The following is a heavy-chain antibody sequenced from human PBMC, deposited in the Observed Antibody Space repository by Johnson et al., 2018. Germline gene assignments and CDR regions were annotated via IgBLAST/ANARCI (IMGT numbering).Heavy chain of an antibody. CDR1: GFTFGSYA. CDR3: AKMGGDYVSYYYYDMDV. CDR2: ISGSGGST. V-gene: IGHV3-23*04. Sequence: VQLVESGGGLVQPGGSLRLSCAASGFTFGSYAMAWVRQAPGKGLEWVSVISGSGGSTYYANSVKGRFTLSRDNSKNTLYLQMNSPRADDTAVYYCAKMGGDYVSYYYYDMDVWGRGTTVTVSS. D-gene: IGHD4-17*01. J-gene: IGHJ6*03.